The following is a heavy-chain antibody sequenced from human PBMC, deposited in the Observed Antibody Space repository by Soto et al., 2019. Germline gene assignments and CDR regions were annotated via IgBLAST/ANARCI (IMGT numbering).Heavy chain of an antibody. J-gene: IGHJ4*02. D-gene: IGHD6-19*01. CDR3: ARDYWALNVAVAGIPY. CDR1: WDSVSRNSAA. Sequence: SQTLSLTCAISWDSVSRNSAACSWIRQSPSRGLEWLGRTYYRSQWYYDYAVSVRSRITINPDTSKNQFSLQLNSVTPEDTAVYYCARDYWALNVAVAGIPYWGQGTLVTVSS. CDR2: TYYRSQWYY. V-gene: IGHV6-1*01.